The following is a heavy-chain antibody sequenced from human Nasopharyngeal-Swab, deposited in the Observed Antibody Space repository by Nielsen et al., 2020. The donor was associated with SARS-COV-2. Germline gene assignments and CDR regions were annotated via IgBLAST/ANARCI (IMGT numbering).Heavy chain of an antibody. D-gene: IGHD3-10*01. V-gene: IGHV3-48*02. CDR1: GFTFSSYS. CDR3: ARGSSSIWFGELLSPLDY. CDR2: ISGSSGTI. J-gene: IGHJ4*02. Sequence: GESLKISCAASGFTFSSYSMNWVRQAPGKGLEWVSYISGSSGTIHYADSVKGRFTISRDNAKKSLYLQMNSLRDEDTAVYYCARGSSSIWFGELLSPLDYWGQGTLVTVSS.